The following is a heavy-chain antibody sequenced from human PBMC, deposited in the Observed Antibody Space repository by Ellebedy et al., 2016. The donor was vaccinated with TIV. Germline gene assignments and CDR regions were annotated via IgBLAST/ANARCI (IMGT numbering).Heavy chain of an antibody. CDR3: ARDSLLTGRLADNYYYGMDV. V-gene: IGHV1-46*01. D-gene: IGHD3-3*02. J-gene: IGHJ6*02. CDR1: GYTFTSYY. CDR2: INPSGGST. Sequence: AASVKVSCKASGYTFTSYYMHWVRQAPGQGLEWMGIINPSGGSTSYAQKFQGRVTMTRDTSTSTVYMELSSLRSEDTAVYYCARDSLLTGRLADNYYYGMDVWGQGTTVTVSS.